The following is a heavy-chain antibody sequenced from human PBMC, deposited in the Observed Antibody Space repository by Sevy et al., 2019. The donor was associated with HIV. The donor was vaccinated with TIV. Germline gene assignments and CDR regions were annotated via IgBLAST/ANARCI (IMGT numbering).Heavy chain of an antibody. CDR3: AGPILTYNSGWSYYDY. J-gene: IGHJ4*02. Sequence: SETLSLTCTVSGASISSSGYYWGLIRQPPGKGLEWIASIRYSGETFYNPSLKSRVTLSADTSKNQFSLQLTSVTAADTAIYFCAGPILTYNSGWSYYDYWGQGTVVTVSS. CDR1: GASISSSGYY. CDR2: IRYSGET. D-gene: IGHD6-19*01. V-gene: IGHV4-39*01.